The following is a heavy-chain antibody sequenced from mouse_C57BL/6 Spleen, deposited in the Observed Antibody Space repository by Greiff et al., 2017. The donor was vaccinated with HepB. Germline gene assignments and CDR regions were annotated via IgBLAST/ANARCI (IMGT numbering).Heavy chain of an antibody. CDR3: ARGNYGSSYYYAMDY. Sequence: VMLVESGAEMAKPGASVKLSCKASGYTFTSYWMHWVKQRPGQGLEWIGYINPSSGYTKYNQKFKDKATLTADKSSSTAYMQLSSLTYEDSAVYYCARGNYGSSYYYAMDYWGQGTSVTVSS. CDR1: GYTFTSYW. J-gene: IGHJ4*01. CDR2: INPSSGYT. V-gene: IGHV1-7*01. D-gene: IGHD1-1*01.